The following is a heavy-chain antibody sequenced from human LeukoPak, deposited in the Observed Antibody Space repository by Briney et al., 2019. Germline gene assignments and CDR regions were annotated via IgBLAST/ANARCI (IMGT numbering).Heavy chain of an antibody. Sequence: PSETLSLTCTVSGGSISSYYWSWIRQPPGKGLEWIGYIYYSGSTNYNPSLKSRVTISVDTSKNQFSLKLSSVTAADTAVYYCARGSLRPYDFWSGYYHSFFDYWGQGTLVTVSS. CDR2: IYYSGST. CDR1: GGSISSYY. J-gene: IGHJ4*02. CDR3: ARGSLRPYDFWSGYYHSFFDY. V-gene: IGHV4-59*08. D-gene: IGHD3-3*01.